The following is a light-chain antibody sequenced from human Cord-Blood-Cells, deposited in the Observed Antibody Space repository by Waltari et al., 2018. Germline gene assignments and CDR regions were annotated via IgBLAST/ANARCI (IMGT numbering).Light chain of an antibody. CDR3: CSYAGSYTWV. CDR2: DVS. Sequence: QSALTQPRSVSVSPGQSVTISCTGTSSDVGGYNYVSWYQQHPGKAPKLMIYDVSKRPSGVPDRFSGSKSGNPASLTIAGLQAEDEADYYCCSYAGSYTWVFGGGTKLTVL. V-gene: IGLV2-11*01. J-gene: IGLJ3*02. CDR1: SSDVGGYNY.